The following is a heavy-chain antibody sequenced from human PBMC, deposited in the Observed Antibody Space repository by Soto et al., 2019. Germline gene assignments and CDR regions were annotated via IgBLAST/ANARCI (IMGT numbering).Heavy chain of an antibody. D-gene: IGHD3-16*02. J-gene: IGHJ4*02. CDR3: VRYPRSVGGSYRPDY. Sequence: PGGSLRLSCAASGLTFSSYWMHWVRQVPEKGLVWVSRINSDGSITNYADAVKGRFTISRDNVKNTLYLQMNSLRAEDTAVYYCVRYPRSVGGSYRPDYWGQGTLVTVSS. CDR2: INSDGSIT. V-gene: IGHV3-74*01. CDR1: GLTFSSYW.